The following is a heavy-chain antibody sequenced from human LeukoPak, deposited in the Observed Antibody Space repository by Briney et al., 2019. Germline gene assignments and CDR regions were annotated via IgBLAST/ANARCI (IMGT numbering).Heavy chain of an antibody. V-gene: IGHV3-23*01. J-gene: IGHJ4*02. D-gene: IGHD2-21*02. CDR1: GLSFSSDA. Sequence: GGSLRLSCAASGLSFSSDAMSRVRQTPGKGLEGVSSISGSGDSTFYADSVKGRFSISRGNSKNTLYLQVNGLRTEDTAVYYCAKDRLLNCRGDCYIFDYWGQGTVVTVSS. CDR2: ISGSGDST. CDR3: AKDRLLNCRGDCYIFDY.